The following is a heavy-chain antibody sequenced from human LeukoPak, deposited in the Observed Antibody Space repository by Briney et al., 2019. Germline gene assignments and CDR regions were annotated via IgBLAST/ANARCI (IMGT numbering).Heavy chain of an antibody. Sequence: SETXSXXCTVSGGSITSGSHYWSWIRQPAGRGLEWIGRIYTSGSTNYNPSLKSRITISVDTSKNQFSLKLSSVTAADTAVYYCARVGMDYYGSSGISYYFDYWGQGTLVTVSS. D-gene: IGHD3-10*01. V-gene: IGHV4-61*02. J-gene: IGHJ4*02. CDR1: GGSITSGSHY. CDR3: ARVGMDYYGSSGISYYFDY. CDR2: IYTSGST.